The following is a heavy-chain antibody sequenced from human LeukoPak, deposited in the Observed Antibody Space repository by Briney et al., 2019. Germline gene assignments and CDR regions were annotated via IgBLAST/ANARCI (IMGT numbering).Heavy chain of an antibody. D-gene: IGHD2-2*01. Sequence: GGSLRLSCAASGFTFSSYAMHWVRQAPGKGLEWVAVISYDGSNKYYADSVKGRFTISRDNSKNTLYLQMNSLRAEDTAVYYCARDRVVYYYYYYMDVWGKGTTVTVSS. J-gene: IGHJ6*03. CDR3: ARDRVVYYYYYYMDV. V-gene: IGHV3-30*01. CDR1: GFTFSSYA. CDR2: ISYDGSNK.